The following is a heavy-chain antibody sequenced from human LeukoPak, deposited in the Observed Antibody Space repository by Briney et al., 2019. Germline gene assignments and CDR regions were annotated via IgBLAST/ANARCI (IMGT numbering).Heavy chain of an antibody. J-gene: IGHJ4*02. Sequence: SGGSLRLSCAASGFTFSSYAMHWVRQAPGKGLEWVAVISYDGSNKYYADSVKGRFTISRDNSKNTLYLQMNSLRAGDTAVYYCARGLIKDQLLLFDYWGQGTLVTVSS. CDR3: ARGLIKDQLLLFDY. D-gene: IGHD2-2*01. V-gene: IGHV3-30*04. CDR1: GFTFSSYA. CDR2: ISYDGSNK.